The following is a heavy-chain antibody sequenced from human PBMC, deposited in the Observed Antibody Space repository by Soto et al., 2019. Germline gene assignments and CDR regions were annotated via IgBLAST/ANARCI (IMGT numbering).Heavy chain of an antibody. J-gene: IGHJ4*02. CDR1: GFTFSSYA. Sequence: QVQLVESGGGVVQPGRSLRLSCAASGFTFSSYAMHWVRQAPGKGLEWVAVISYDGSNKYYADSVKSRFTISRDNSKNTLYLQMNSLRAEDTAVYYCARGWQWLAYDIFDYWGQGTLVTVSS. CDR2: ISYDGSNK. D-gene: IGHD6-19*01. V-gene: IGHV3-30-3*01. CDR3: ARGWQWLAYDIFDY.